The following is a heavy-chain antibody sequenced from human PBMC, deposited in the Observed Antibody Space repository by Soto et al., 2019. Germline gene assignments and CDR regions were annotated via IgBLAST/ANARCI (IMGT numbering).Heavy chain of an antibody. D-gene: IGHD3-3*01. Sequence: GGSLRLSCAASGFTFDDYAMHWVRQAPGKGLEWVSGISWNSGSIGYADSVKGRFTISRDNAKNFQYLQMNSLRAEDTALYYCAKKYQSGLFGPTYFDYWGQGTLVTVSS. CDR3: AKKYQSGLFGPTYFDY. CDR2: ISWNSGSI. V-gene: IGHV3-9*01. CDR1: GFTFDDYA. J-gene: IGHJ4*02.